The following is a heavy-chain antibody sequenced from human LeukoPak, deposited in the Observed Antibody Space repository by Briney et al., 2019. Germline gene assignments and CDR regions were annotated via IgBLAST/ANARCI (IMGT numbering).Heavy chain of an antibody. V-gene: IGHV3-30*03. J-gene: IGHJ4*02. CDR1: GFTFSSYG. CDR2: ISYDGSNK. Sequence: PGGSLRLSCAASGFTFSSYGMHWVRQAPGKGLEGVAVISYDGSNKYYADSVKGRFTISRDNSKNTLYLQMNSLRAEDTAVYYCVRCAQWDLSANYWGQGTLLTVSS. D-gene: IGHD1-26*01. CDR3: VRCAQWDLSANY.